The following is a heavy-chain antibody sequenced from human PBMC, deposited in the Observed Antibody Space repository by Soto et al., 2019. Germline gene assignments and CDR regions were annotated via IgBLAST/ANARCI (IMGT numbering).Heavy chain of an antibody. D-gene: IGHD6-19*01. Sequence: EVQMVESGGGLVQPGGSLRLSCAVSGFTFSNYWMNWVRQAPGKGLEWVASIKKDGSEMYYVDTVKGPITISRDNAKKSLYLQMNSLRAEDTAVYYCVTDIFPGSSGWYYWGQGTPVTVSS. CDR1: GFTFSNYW. J-gene: IGHJ4*02. CDR2: IKKDGSEM. V-gene: IGHV3-7*05. CDR3: VTDIFPGSSGWYY.